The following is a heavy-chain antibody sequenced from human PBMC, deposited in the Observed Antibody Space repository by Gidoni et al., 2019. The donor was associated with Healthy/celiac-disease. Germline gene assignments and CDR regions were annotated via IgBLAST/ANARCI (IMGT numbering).Heavy chain of an antibody. J-gene: IGHJ4*02. Sequence: QVQLVESGGGVVQPGRSLRLSCAASGSTFSSYGMHWVRQAPGKGLEWVAVISYDGSNKYYADSVKGRFTISRDNSKNTLYLQMNSLRAEDTAVYYCAKDTEAHSIDYWGQGTLVTVSS. CDR1: GSTFSSYG. CDR3: AKDTEAHSIDY. V-gene: IGHV3-30*18. CDR2: ISYDGSNK. D-gene: IGHD2-21*01.